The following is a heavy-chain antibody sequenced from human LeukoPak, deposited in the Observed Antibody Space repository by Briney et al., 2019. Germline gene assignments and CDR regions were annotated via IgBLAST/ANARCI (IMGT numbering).Heavy chain of an antibody. CDR3: AREAGGSTLVYFDY. D-gene: IGHD3-16*01. V-gene: IGHV4-30-4*08. Sequence: SETLSLTCTVSGGSTSSGDYYWSWIRQPPGKGLEWIGYIYYSGSTDYNPSLKSRVSISVDTSKNHFSLKLSSVTAADTAVYYCAREAGGSTLVYFDYWGQGTLVTVSS. CDR1: GGSTSSGDYY. CDR2: IYYSGST. J-gene: IGHJ4*02.